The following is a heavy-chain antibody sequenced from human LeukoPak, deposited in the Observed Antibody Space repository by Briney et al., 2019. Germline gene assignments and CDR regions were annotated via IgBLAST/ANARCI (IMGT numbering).Heavy chain of an antibody. V-gene: IGHV3-23*01. CDR2: ISGSGGST. J-gene: IGHJ4*02. D-gene: IGHD1-26*01. CDR1: GFTFSSYA. CDR3: ARWSPQSYGKYYLDS. Sequence: GGSLRLSCAASGFTFSSYAMSWVRQAPGKGLEWVSAISGSGGSTYYADSVKGRFTISRDNSKNTLYLQMNSLRAEDTAVYYCARWSPQSYGKYYLDSWGQGTLVTVSS.